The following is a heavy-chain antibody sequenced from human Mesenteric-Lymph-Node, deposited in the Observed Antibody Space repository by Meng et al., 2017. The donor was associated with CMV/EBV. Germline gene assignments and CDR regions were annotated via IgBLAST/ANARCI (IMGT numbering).Heavy chain of an antibody. CDR1: GFTFSSYA. CDR3: ARRRDYFDS. J-gene: IGHJ4*02. CDR2: ISSSGTTT. Sequence: GESLKISCAASGFTFSSYAMSWVRQAPGKGLEWLSHISSSGTTTYYVDSVRGRFPISRDNAKNSLYLQMNSLRAEDTAVYYCARRRDYFDSWGQGTLVTVSS. V-gene: IGHV3-48*04.